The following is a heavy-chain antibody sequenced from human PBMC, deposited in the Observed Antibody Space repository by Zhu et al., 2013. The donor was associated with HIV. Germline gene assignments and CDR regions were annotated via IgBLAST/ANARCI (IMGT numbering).Heavy chain of an antibody. CDR2: VDPADGGT. CDR3: VTSSGTSPAY. Sequence: EVQLLQSGAEVKKPGTTVKISCNFSGYTFSDYYIHWVQQAPGKGLQWMGLVDPADGGTRDAEKFLGRVTITADRALNTAYLELTGLRSDDTAMYYCVTSSGTSPAYWGQGTLVTVSS. CDR1: GYTFSDYY. D-gene: IGHD1-1*01. J-gene: IGHJ4*02. V-gene: IGHV1-69-2*01.